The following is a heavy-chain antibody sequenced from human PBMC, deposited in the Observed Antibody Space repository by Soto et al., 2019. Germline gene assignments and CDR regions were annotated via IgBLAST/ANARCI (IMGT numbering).Heavy chain of an antibody. CDR2: IYHSGST. D-gene: IGHD4-17*01. Sequence: QLQLQESGSGLVKPSQTLSLTCAVSGGSISSGGYSWSWIRQPPGKGLEWIGYIYHSGSTYYNPSLKSRATIAAARSKHQFPLKLSSVTAADTAVYYCASGLVTTLHYWGQGTLVTVSS. J-gene: IGHJ4*02. CDR3: ASGLVTTLHY. CDR1: GGSISSGGYS. V-gene: IGHV4-30-2*01.